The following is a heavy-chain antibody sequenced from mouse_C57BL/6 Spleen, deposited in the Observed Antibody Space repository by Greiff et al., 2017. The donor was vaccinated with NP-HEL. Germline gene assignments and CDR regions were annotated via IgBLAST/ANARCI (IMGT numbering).Heavy chain of an antibody. V-gene: IGHV2-5*01. CDR1: GFSLTSYG. D-gene: IGHD1-1*01. J-gene: IGHJ1*03. CDR3: AKTLYYGSSYWYFDV. Sequence: VQLKQSGPGLVQPSQSLSITCTVSGFSLTSYGVHWVRQSPGKGLEWLGVIWRGGSTDYNAAFMSRLSITKDNSKSQVFFKMNSLQADDTAIYYCAKTLYYGSSYWYFDVWGTGTTVTVSS. CDR2: IWRGGST.